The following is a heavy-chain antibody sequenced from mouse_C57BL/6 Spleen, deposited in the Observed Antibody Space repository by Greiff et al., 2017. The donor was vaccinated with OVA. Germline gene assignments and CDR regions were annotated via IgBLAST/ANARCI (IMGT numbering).Heavy chain of an antibody. CDR3: ARRSYDYLYAMDY. CDR1: GYTFTSYW. D-gene: IGHD2-4*01. J-gene: IGHJ4*01. Sequence: QVQLQQPGAELVRPGSSVKLSCKASGYTFTSYWMDWVKQRPGQGLEWIGNIYPSDSETHYNQKFKDKATLTVDNSSSTAYMQLSSLTSEDSAVYDCARRSYDYLYAMDYWGQGTSVTVSS. V-gene: IGHV1-61*01. CDR2: IYPSDSET.